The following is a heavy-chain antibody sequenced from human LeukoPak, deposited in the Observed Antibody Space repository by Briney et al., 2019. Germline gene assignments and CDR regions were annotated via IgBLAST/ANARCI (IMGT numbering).Heavy chain of an antibody. D-gene: IGHD4-23*01. CDR1: GYSLTSYD. Sequence: ASVRVSCKASGYSLTSYDINWVRQATGQGLEWMGWMNPDSGNTGYAQKFQGRVTMTRDTSPSTAYLELSSLRSEDTAVYYCATGESNVGTPHYWGQGTLITVSS. CDR3: ATGESNVGTPHY. V-gene: IGHV1-8*01. J-gene: IGHJ4*02. CDR2: MNPDSGNT.